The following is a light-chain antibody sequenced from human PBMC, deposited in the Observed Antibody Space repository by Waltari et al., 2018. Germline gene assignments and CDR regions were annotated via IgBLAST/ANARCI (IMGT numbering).Light chain of an antibody. CDR2: DVT. CDR3: SSYTGSNTGF. Sequence: QAALTQPPSVSGSPGQSVTISCTGASSDISGYNYVSWYQQHPGKAPKLLIYDVTKRPSGISDRFSGSKSGNTASLTISWLQAEDEADYYCSSYTGSNTGFFGGGTRLTVL. CDR1: SSDISGYNY. J-gene: IGLJ2*01. V-gene: IGLV2-11*01.